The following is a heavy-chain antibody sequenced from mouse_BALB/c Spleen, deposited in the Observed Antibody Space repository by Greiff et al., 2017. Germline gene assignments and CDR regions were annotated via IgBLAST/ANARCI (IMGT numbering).Heavy chain of an antibody. CDR2: IWTGGST. CDR3: ARDQARGHYFDY. V-gene: IGHV2-9*02. CDR1: GFSLTTYG. D-gene: IGHD3-2*02. J-gene: IGHJ2*01. Sequence: VQLQQSGPGLVAPSQSLSIICSVSGFSLTTYGVHWVRQPPGKGLEWLGVIWTGGSTNYNSALMSRLSINKDNSRSQVILKMNSLKSDDTAIYYCARDQARGHYFDYWGQGTTLTVSS.